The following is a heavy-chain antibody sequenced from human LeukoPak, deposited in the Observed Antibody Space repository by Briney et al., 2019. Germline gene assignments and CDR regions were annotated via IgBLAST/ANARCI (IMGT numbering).Heavy chain of an antibody. CDR2: ISAYNGNT. Sequence: ASVKVSCKASGYTFTSYGISWVRQAPGQGLEWMGWISAYNGNTNYAQKFQGRVTMTRDTSISTAYMELSRLRSDDTAVYYCARMSYGDYDYWGQGTLVTVSS. V-gene: IGHV1-18*01. D-gene: IGHD4-17*01. J-gene: IGHJ4*02. CDR1: GYTFTSYG. CDR3: ARMSYGDYDY.